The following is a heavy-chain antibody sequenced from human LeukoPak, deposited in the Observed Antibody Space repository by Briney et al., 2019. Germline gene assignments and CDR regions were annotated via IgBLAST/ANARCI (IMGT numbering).Heavy chain of an antibody. CDR2: INLSAGST. CDR3: ARGGCGDSVAPFDD. Sequence: AASVKVSCKTSGYTFTSCYMHWVRQAPGQGLEWMGMINLSAGSTRYAQKFQGRVTMTTDTSTSTVYMELSSLRSEDTAVYYCARGGCGDSVAPFDDWGQGTLVPVSS. CDR1: GYTFTSCY. V-gene: IGHV1-46*01. J-gene: IGHJ4*02. D-gene: IGHD2-21*02.